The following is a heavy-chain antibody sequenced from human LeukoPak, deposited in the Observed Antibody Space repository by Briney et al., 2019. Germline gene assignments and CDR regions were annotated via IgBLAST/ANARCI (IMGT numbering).Heavy chain of an antibody. CDR1: GFTFSSYA. D-gene: IGHD3-10*01. CDR3: AKGYGSGSYFFLFAY. V-gene: IGHV3-23*01. CDR2: IGGSGGST. Sequence: GGSLRLSCAASGFTFSSYAMNWVRQAPGKGLEWVSAIGGSGGSTYYADSVKGRFTISRDNSKNTLYLQINSLRAEETAVYYCAKGYGSGSYFFLFAYWGQGTLVTVSS. J-gene: IGHJ4*02.